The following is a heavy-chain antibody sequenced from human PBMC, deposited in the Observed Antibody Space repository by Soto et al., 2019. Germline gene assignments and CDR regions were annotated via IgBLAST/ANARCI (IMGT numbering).Heavy chain of an antibody. CDR1: GDSISSGNW. D-gene: IGHD2-15*01. V-gene: IGHV4-4*02. Sequence: QVQLQESGPGLVKPSGTLSLTCAVSGDSISSGNWWVWIRQTPGKGLEWIGEVQHSGITNYNPTLTSRVTISLDTSKNQFALMLRSVTAADTAVYYCARAPRRGNPDFWGQGTLVTVSS. CDR3: ARAPRRGNPDF. CDR2: VQHSGIT. J-gene: IGHJ4*02.